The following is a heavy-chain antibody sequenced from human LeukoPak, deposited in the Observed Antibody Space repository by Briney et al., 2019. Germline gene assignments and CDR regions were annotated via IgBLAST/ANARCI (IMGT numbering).Heavy chain of an antibody. CDR2: INDDIP. CDR3: AKAIRSSADSKMGAADY. J-gene: IGHJ4*02. V-gene: IGHV3-23*05. Sequence: GVLRLSCTTSGFHFNTYSMSWVRDSLGQGLERVSAINDDIPYYRDSVKGRFTVSRDKSKDTLYLQLNSLRAEDTAVYYCAKAIRSSADSKMGAADYWGQGTLVTVSS. CDR1: GFHFNTYS. D-gene: IGHD1-26*01.